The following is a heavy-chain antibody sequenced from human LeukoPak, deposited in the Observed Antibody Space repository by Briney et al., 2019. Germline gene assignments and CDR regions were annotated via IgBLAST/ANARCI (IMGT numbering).Heavy chain of an antibody. D-gene: IGHD6-19*01. CDR2: ISGSGGST. Sequence: PGGSLRLSCAASGLTFSSYAMSWVRQAPWKGLEWVSSISGSGGSTYYADSVKGRFTISRDNSQNTLYLQMNSLRAEDTAVYYCAKDRSGGGDYYFGMDVWGPGTTVTVSS. CDR3: AKDRSGGGDYYFGMDV. CDR1: GLTFSSYA. V-gene: IGHV3-23*01. J-gene: IGHJ6*02.